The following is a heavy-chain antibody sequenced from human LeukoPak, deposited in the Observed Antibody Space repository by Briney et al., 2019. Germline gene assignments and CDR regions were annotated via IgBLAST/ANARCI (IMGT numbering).Heavy chain of an antibody. CDR1: KFMFSAYN. CDR2: ISHDGNTG. D-gene: IGHD3-16*01. V-gene: IGHV3-30*09. J-gene: IGHJ4*02. Sequence: GGSLKLSCAASKFMFSAYNMHWVRQVPGKGLEWLAIISHDGNTGHYADSVKGRFAISRDNSKDTVDLQMNSLRADDTAVYYCARDFNWAFDYWGQGTLVTVSS. CDR3: ARDFNWAFDY.